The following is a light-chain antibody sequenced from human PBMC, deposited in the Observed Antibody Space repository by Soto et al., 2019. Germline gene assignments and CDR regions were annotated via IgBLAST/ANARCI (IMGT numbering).Light chain of an antibody. CDR2: DAS. V-gene: IGKV3-11*01. Sequence: EIVLTQSPATLSLTPGEGATLSCRASQSVTSYLAWYQQKPGQAPRLLIYDASNRATGIPARFSGSGSGTDFTLTIGSLEPEDFAVYYCQQRSNWPLTFGGGTKLEIK. CDR1: QSVTSY. CDR3: QQRSNWPLT. J-gene: IGKJ4*01.